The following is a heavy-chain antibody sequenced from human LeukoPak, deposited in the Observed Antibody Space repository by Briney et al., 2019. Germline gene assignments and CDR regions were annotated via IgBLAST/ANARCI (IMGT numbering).Heavy chain of an antibody. D-gene: IGHD2-2*01. Sequence: KSSETLSLTCTVSGGSISSYYWSWIRQPAGKGLEWIGRIYTSGSTNYNPSLKSRVTMSVDTSKNQFSLKLSSVTAADTAVYYCARDKRDIVVVPAAMGRYYYMDVWGKGTTVTVSS. V-gene: IGHV4-4*07. CDR2: IYTSGST. CDR3: ARDKRDIVVVPAAMGRYYYMDV. J-gene: IGHJ6*03. CDR1: GGSISSYY.